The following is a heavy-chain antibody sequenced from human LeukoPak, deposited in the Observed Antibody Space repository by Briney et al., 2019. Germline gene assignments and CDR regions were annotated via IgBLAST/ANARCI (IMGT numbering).Heavy chain of an antibody. J-gene: IGHJ4*02. CDR3: ARGDFDY. V-gene: IGHV3-53*01. CDR1: GFTVSRNY. CDR2: IYTGGST. Sequence: GGSLSLSCAASGFTVSRNYMSWVRKAPGKGLEWVSVIYTGGSTFYTDSVKGRFTISRDNSKNTLYLQMNSLRAEDTAVYYCARGDFDYWGQGTLVTVSS.